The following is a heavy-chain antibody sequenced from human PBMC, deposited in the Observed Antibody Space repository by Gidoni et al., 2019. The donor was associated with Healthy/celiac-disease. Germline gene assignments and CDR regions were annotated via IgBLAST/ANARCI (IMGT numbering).Heavy chain of an antibody. D-gene: IGHD1-26*01. J-gene: IGHJ6*03. CDR2: ISWNSGSI. CDR1: GFTCDDYA. CDR3: AKSVGAASHYYYMDV. Sequence: EVQLVESGGGLVQPGRSLRLSCAASGFTCDDYAMHWVRQAPGKGLEWVSGISWNSGSIGYADSVKGRFPISRDNAKNSLYLQMNSLRAEDTALYYCAKSVGAASHYYYMDVWGKGTTVTVSS. V-gene: IGHV3-9*01.